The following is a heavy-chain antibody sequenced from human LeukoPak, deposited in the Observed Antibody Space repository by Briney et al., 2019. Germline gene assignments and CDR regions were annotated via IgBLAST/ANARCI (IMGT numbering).Heavy chain of an antibody. D-gene: IGHD3-16*01. V-gene: IGHV4-39*06. CDR1: DGSISGTNLY. Sequence: KSSETLSLTCSVSDGSISGTNLYWGWFHQPPGKGPEWIGNIYYSGTVYYNPSLQGRATISVDTSQNQFPLKLTSVTAADTAVYFCARVTRYDYPRNNYYMDVWGKGTTVTVSS. CDR3: ARVTRYDYPRNNYYMDV. J-gene: IGHJ6*03. CDR2: IYYSGTV.